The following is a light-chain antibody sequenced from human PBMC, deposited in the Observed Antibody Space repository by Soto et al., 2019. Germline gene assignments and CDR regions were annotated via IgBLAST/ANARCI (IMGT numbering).Light chain of an antibody. Sequence: DIQMTQSPSSLSASVGDSVTITCQASQDISNYVNWYQQKPGKAPKLLIYDASYLETGVPGRFRGSGSGTEFSFLISGLQPENLATYYCQQYYCPPPFTFGQGTKLQI. CDR1: QDISNY. V-gene: IGKV1-33*01. J-gene: IGKJ2*01. CDR2: DAS. CDR3: QQYYCPPPFT.